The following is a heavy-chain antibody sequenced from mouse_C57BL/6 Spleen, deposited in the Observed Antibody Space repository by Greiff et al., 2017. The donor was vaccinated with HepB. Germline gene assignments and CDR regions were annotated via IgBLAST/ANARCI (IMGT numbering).Heavy chain of an antibody. CDR2: ISNGGGST. V-gene: IGHV5-12*01. CDR3: ARGGFRTDYYGSYFDY. Sequence: EVMLVESGGGLVQPGGSLKLSCAASGFTFSDYYMYWVRQTPEKRLEWVAYISNGGGSTYYPDTVKGRFTISRDNAKNTLYLQMSRLKSEDTAMDYCARGGFRTDYYGSYFDYWGQGTTLTVSS. CDR1: GFTFSDYY. D-gene: IGHD1-1*01. J-gene: IGHJ2*01.